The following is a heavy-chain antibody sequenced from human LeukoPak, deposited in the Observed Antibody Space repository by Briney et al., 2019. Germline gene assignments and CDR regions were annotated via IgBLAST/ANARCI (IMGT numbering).Heavy chain of an antibody. Sequence: GGSLRLSCAASGFTFSSYGMHWVRQAPGKGLEWVAVIWYDGSNKYYADSVKGRFTISRDNSKNTLYLQMNSLRAEDTAVYYCAKDYRGYGDYFDYWGQGTLVTVSS. D-gene: IGHD5-12*01. CDR2: IWYDGSNK. CDR3: AKDYRGYGDYFDY. CDR1: GFTFSSYG. V-gene: IGHV3-33*06. J-gene: IGHJ4*02.